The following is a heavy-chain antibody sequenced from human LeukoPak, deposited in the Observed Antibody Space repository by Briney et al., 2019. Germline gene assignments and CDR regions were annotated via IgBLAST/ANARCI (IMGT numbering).Heavy chain of an antibody. Sequence: RRSLRLSCAASGFTFSSYAMHWVRQAPGKGLEWVAVISYDGSNKYYADSVKGRFTISRDNSKNTLYLQMNSLRAEDTAVYYCARALPRIAVAGTYFDYWGQGTLVTVSS. CDR1: GFTFSSYA. V-gene: IGHV3-30-3*01. J-gene: IGHJ4*02. D-gene: IGHD6-19*01. CDR2: ISYDGSNK. CDR3: ARALPRIAVAGTYFDY.